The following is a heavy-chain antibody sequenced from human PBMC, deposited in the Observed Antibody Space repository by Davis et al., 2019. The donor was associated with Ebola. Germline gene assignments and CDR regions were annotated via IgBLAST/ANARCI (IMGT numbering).Heavy chain of an antibody. Sequence: PGGSLRPSFAAPGFTSSSYEMNWARQSPGKGLEWVSSISSSSSYIYYADSVKGRFTISRDNAKNSLYLQMNSLRAEDTAVYYCAREGIRSNFDPWGQGTLVTVSS. CDR2: ISSSSSYI. CDR3: AREGIRSNFDP. D-gene: IGHD6-13*01. CDR1: GFTSSSYE. V-gene: IGHV3-21*01. J-gene: IGHJ5*02.